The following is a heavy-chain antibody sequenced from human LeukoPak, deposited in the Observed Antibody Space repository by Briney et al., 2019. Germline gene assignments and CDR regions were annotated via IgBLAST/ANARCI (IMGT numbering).Heavy chain of an antibody. Sequence: GGSPRLSCAASGFTFTNYAMSWVRQAPGKGLEWVSGISGSGGSTNYADSVKGRFTISRDNSKNTLYLQMNSLRPEDTGVYYCAKGRYDYGSGSYLSDYWGQGTLVTVSS. D-gene: IGHD3-10*01. CDR2: ISGSGGST. V-gene: IGHV3-23*01. CDR1: GFTFTNYA. J-gene: IGHJ4*02. CDR3: AKGRYDYGSGSYLSDY.